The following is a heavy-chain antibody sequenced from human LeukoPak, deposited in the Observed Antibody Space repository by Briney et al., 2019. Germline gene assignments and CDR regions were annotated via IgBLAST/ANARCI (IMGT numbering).Heavy chain of an antibody. V-gene: IGHV3-53*01. Sequence: GGSLRLSCAASGFTVSSNYMSWVRQAPGKGLEWVSAIYSGGSTYYADSVKGRFTISRDNSKNTLYLQMNSLRAEDTAVYYCASHCSSTSCYSAPYSFDYWGQGTLVTVSS. D-gene: IGHD2-2*01. J-gene: IGHJ4*02. CDR3: ASHCSSTSCYSAPYSFDY. CDR1: GFTVSSNY. CDR2: IYSGGST.